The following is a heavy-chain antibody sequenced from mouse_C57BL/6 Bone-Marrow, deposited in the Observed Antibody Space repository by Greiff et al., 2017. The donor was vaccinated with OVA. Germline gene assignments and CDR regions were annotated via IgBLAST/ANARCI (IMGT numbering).Heavy chain of an antibody. CDR1: GYTFTDYN. Sequence: EVQLQQSGPELVKPGASVKIPCKASGYTFTDYNMDWVKQSHGKSLEWIGDINPNNGGTIYNQKFKGKATLTVDKSSSTAYMELRSLTSEDTAVYYCARRGSSYGGWYFDVWGTGTTVTVSS. CDR3: ARRGSSYGGWYFDV. J-gene: IGHJ1*03. CDR2: INPNNGGT. V-gene: IGHV1-18*01. D-gene: IGHD1-1*01.